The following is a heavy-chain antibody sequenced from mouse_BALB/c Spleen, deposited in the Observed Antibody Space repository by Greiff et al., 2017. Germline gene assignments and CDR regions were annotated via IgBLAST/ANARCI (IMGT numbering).Heavy chain of an antibody. CDR1: GYTFTSYW. V-gene: IGHV1-7*01. Sequence: QVQLQQSGAELAKPGASVKMSCKASGYTFTSYWMHWVKQRPGQGLEWIGYINPSTGYTEYNQKFKDKATLTADKSSSTAYMQLSSLTSEDSAVYYCARDGNPFYYAMDYWGQGTSVTVSS. D-gene: IGHD2-1*01. J-gene: IGHJ4*01. CDR2: INPSTGYT. CDR3: ARDGNPFYYAMDY.